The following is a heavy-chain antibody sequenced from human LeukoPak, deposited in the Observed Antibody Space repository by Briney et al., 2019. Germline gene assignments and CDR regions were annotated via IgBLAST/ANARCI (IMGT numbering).Heavy chain of an antibody. CDR3: ARFGDYYDSSAYGDY. V-gene: IGHV4-38-2*02. CDR2: IYYSGST. Sequence: SETLSLTCTVSGYSISSGYYWGWIRQPPGKGLEWIGSIYYSGSTYYNPSLKSRVTISVDTSKNQFSLKLSSVTAADTAVYYCARFGDYYDSSAYGDYWGQGTLVTVSS. CDR1: GYSISSGYY. D-gene: IGHD3-22*01. J-gene: IGHJ4*02.